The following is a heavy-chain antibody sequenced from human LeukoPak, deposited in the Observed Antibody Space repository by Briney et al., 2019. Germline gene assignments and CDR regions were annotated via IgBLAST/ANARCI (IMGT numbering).Heavy chain of an antibody. V-gene: IGHV3-23*01. CDR3: AKESSSGGWYNPFDY. CDR1: GFTFSSYA. J-gene: IGHJ4*02. CDR2: ISGSGGST. D-gene: IGHD6-19*01. Sequence: GGSLRLSCAASGFTFSSYAMSWVRQAPGKGLEWVSAISGSGGSTYYADSVKGRCTISRDNSNNTLYLQMNSLRAEDTTVYYCAKESSSGGWYNPFDYWGQGTLVTVSS.